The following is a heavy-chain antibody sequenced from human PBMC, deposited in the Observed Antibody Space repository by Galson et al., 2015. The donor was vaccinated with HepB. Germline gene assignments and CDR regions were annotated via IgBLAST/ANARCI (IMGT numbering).Heavy chain of an antibody. CDR1: GGTFSSYA. V-gene: IGHV1-69*13. J-gene: IGHJ2*01. CDR3: ARALLWSSGSPYWYFDL. CDR2: IIPIFGTA. Sequence: SVKVSCKASGGTFSSYAISWVRQAPGQGLEWMGGIIPIFGTANYAQKFQGRVTITADESTSTAYMELSSLRSEDTAVYYCARALLWSSGSPYWYFDLWGRGTLVTVSS. D-gene: IGHD3-22*01.